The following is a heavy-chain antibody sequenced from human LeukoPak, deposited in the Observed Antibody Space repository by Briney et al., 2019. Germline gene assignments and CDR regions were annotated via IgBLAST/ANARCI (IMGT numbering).Heavy chain of an antibody. D-gene: IGHD4-17*01. V-gene: IGHV3-33*06. Sequence: GRSLRLSCAASGFTFSNYAMHWVRQAPGKGLEWVAVIWYDGSNEYYADSVKGRLTISRDNSKNTLYLQMNSLRADDTAVYYCAKDRGYGDYEAFDIWGQGTMVTVSS. J-gene: IGHJ3*02. CDR2: IWYDGSNE. CDR3: AKDRGYGDYEAFDI. CDR1: GFTFSNYA.